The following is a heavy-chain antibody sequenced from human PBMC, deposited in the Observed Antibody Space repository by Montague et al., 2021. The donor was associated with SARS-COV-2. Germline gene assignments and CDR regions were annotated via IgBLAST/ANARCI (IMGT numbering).Heavy chain of an antibody. CDR1: GYSISSGYY. J-gene: IGHJ6*02. CDR2: IYHSGST. CDR3: ARDDYTPGDYYYYYGMDV. V-gene: IGHV4-38-2*02. Sequence: SETLSLTCTVSGYSISSGYYWGWIRQPPGKGLEWIGSIYHSGSTYYNPSLKSRVTISVDTSKNQFSLKLSSVTAADTAVYHCARDDYTPGDYYYYYGMDVWGQGTTVTVSS. D-gene: IGHD4-11*01.